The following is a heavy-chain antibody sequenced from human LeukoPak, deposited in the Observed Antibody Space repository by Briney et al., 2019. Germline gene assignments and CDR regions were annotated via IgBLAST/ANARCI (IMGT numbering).Heavy chain of an antibody. V-gene: IGHV3-30*18. J-gene: IGHJ4*02. D-gene: IGHD1-1*01. Sequence: GGSLRLSCAASGFSFNSYWMSWVRQAPGKGLEWVAVISYDGSDKYYADSVKGRFTISRDNSKNTLYLQMNSLRAEDTAVYYCAKMNWNDPSWGQGTLVTVSS. CDR2: ISYDGSDK. CDR3: AKMNWNDPS. CDR1: GFSFNSYW.